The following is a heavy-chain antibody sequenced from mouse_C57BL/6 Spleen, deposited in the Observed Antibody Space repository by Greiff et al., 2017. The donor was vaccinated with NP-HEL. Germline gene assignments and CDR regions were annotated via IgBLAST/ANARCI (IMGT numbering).Heavy chain of an antibody. CDR2: IYPSDSET. V-gene: IGHV1-61*01. CDR3: ARPVYYGSSDYYAMDY. Sequence: QVQLQQPGAELVRPGSSVKLSCKASGYTFTSYWMDWVKQRPGQGLEWIGNIYPSDSETHYNQKFKDKATLTVDKSSSTAYMQLSSLTSEDSAVYYCARPVYYGSSDYYAMDYWGQGTSVTVSS. CDR1: GYTFTSYW. D-gene: IGHD1-1*01. J-gene: IGHJ4*01.